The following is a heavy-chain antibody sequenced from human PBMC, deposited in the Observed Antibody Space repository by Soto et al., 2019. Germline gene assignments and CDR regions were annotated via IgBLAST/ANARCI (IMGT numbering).Heavy chain of an antibody. Sequence: GGALRLSCAASGFTFSSYGMHWVRQAPGKGLEWVAVISYDGSNKYYADSVKGRFTISRDNSKNTLYLQMNSLRAEDTAVYYCAKEEDSSGWYGYYYYGMDVWGQGTTVTVSS. D-gene: IGHD6-19*01. CDR1: GFTFSSYG. V-gene: IGHV3-30*18. CDR2: ISYDGSNK. CDR3: AKEEDSSGWYGYYYYGMDV. J-gene: IGHJ6*02.